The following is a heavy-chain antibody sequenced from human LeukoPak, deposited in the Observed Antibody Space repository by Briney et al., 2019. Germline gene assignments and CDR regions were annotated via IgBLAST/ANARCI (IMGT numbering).Heavy chain of an antibody. CDR3: AKVQYYYYDSSGYSPALDY. Sequence: GGSLRLSCAAWGFTFSRYAVRGVREARGRGGEGGSAISGRGGRTYYADSVKGRFTISRDNAKNSVYVKMNSLRAEDTAVYYCAKVQYYYYDSSGYSPALDYWGQGTLVTVSS. CDR2: ISGRGGRT. D-gene: IGHD3-22*01. V-gene: IGHV3-23*01. J-gene: IGHJ4*02. CDR1: GFTFSRYA.